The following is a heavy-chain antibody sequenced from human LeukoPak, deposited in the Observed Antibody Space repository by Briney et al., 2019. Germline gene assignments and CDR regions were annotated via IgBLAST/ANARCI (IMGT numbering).Heavy chain of an antibody. CDR1: GGTFSSYA. D-gene: IGHD4-23*01. V-gene: IGHV1-69*04. Sequence: GSSVKVSCKASGGTFSSYAISWVRQAPGQGLEWMGRIIPILGIANYAQKFQGRVAITADKSTSTAYMELSSLRSEDTAVYYCARIESGYGGNSGFSSVVWGQGTLVTVSS. J-gene: IGHJ4*02. CDR3: ARIESGYGGNSGFSSVV. CDR2: IIPILGIA.